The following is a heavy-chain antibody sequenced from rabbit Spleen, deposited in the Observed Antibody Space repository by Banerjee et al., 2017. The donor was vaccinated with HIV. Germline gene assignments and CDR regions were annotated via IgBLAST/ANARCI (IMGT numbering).Heavy chain of an antibody. J-gene: IGHJ4*01. V-gene: IGHV1S40*01. CDR3: ARDWYGDYDDWRL. Sequence: QSLEESGGDLVQPGGSLTLTCTASGFSFSSSYWICWVRQAPGKGLEWIACIDIGSSGFTYYASWAKGRFTISKTSSTTVTLQMTSLTAADTATYFCARDWYGDYDDWRLWGQGTLVTVS. CDR1: GFSFSSSYW. D-gene: IGHD2-1*01. CDR2: IDIGSSGFT.